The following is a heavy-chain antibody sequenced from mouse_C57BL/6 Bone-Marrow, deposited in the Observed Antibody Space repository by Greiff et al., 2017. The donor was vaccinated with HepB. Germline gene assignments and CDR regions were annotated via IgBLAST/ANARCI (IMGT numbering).Heavy chain of an antibody. V-gene: IGHV1-64*01. Sequence: QVQLQQPGAELVKPGASVKLSCKASGYTFTSYWMHWVKQRPGQGLEWIGMIHPNSGSTNDNEKFKSKATLTVDKSSSTAYMQLSSLTSEDSAVYYCARTYYGSSYGFDDWGQGTTLTVSS. D-gene: IGHD1-1*01. J-gene: IGHJ2*01. CDR2: IHPNSGST. CDR1: GYTFTSYW. CDR3: ARTYYGSSYGFDD.